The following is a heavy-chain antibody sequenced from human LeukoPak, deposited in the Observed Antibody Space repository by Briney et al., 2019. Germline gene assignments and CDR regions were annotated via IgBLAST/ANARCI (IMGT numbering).Heavy chain of an antibody. V-gene: IGHV3-23*01. CDR2: ISGSGGST. J-gene: IGHJ5*02. Sequence: GGSLRLSCAASGFTFSSYAMSWVRQAPGKGLEWVSAISGSGGSTYYADSVKGRFTISRDNSKNTLYLQMNSLRAEDTAVYYCASHPTGWFGELTWGQGTLVTVSS. CDR1: GFTFSSYA. D-gene: IGHD3-10*01. CDR3: ASHPTGWFGELT.